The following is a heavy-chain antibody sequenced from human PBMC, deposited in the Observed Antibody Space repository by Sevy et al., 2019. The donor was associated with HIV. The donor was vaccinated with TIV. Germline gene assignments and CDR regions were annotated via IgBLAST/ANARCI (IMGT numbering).Heavy chain of an antibody. CDR1: GFTFSSYA. J-gene: IGHJ4*02. CDR2: ISGSGGNT. V-gene: IGHV3-23*01. CDR3: AKDLRAPGIAAAGDTVIADY. Sequence: GGSLRLSCAASGFTFSSYAMSWVRQAPGKGLEWVSAISGSGGNTYYADSVKGRFTISRDNSKNTLYLQMNSLRAEDTAVYYCAKDLRAPGIAAAGDTVIADYWGQGTLVTVSS. D-gene: IGHD6-13*01.